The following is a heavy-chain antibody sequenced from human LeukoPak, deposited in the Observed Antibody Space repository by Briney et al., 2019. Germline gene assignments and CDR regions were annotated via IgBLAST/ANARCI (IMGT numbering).Heavy chain of an antibody. CDR3: ATGKNKYGGNYAEHFQY. Sequence: PGGSLRLSCAASGFTFSNYVMSWVRQAPGKGLEWVSAISGSGGSTYYADSVKGRFTISSDNSKNTVYLQMNSLRAEDTAVYYCATGKNKYGGNYAEHFQYWGQGTLVTVSS. V-gene: IGHV3-23*01. CDR1: GFTFSNYV. J-gene: IGHJ1*01. D-gene: IGHD4/OR15-4a*01. CDR2: ISGSGGST.